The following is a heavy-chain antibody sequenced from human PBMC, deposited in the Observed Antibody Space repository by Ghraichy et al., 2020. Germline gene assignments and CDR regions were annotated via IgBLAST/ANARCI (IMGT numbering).Heavy chain of an antibody. CDR2: INPSGGST. CDR1: GYTFTSYY. J-gene: IGHJ6*02. CDR3: ARQLYCSSCHYYYGMDV. D-gene: IGHD2-2*01. V-gene: IGHV1-46*01. Sequence: ASVKVSCKASGYTFTSYYMHWVRQAPGQGLEWMGIINPSGGSTSYAQKFQGRVTMTRDTSTSTVYMELSSLRSEDTAVYYCARQLYCSSCHYYYGMDVWCQGTTVTVSS.